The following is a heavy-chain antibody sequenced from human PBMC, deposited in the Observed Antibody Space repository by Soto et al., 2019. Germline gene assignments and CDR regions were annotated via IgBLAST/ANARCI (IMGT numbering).Heavy chain of an antibody. J-gene: IGHJ6*02. CDR2: IIPIFGTA. Sequence: QVQLVQSGAEVKKPGSSVKVSCKASGGTFSSYAIRWVRQAPGQGLEWMGGIIPIFGTANYAQKFQGRVTITADESTSTADMELSSLRSEDTAVYYCARAEELDAYYYYYYGMDVWGQGTTVTVSS. CDR1: GGTFSSYA. V-gene: IGHV1-69*01. CDR3: ARAEELDAYYYYYYGMDV. D-gene: IGHD1-26*01.